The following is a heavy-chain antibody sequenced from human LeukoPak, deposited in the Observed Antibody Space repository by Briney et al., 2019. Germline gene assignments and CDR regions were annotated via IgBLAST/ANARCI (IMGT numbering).Heavy chain of an antibody. CDR3: ARGPIHLWLHNGMDV. CDR1: GFIFGDHA. Sequence: GGSLRLSCTASGFIFGDHAMGWVRQAPGKGLEWVGFIRSKAYGGTTEYAASVKGRFTISRDDSEGIAYLQMNSLRIDDTAVCYCARGPIHLWLHNGMDVWGQGTTVIVFS. CDR2: IRSKAYGGTT. J-gene: IGHJ6*02. V-gene: IGHV3-49*04. D-gene: IGHD5-12*01.